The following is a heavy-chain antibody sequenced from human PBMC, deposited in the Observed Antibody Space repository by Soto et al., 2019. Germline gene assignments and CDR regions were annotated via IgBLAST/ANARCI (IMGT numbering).Heavy chain of an antibody. V-gene: IGHV4-59*01. CDR1: GGSISSYY. D-gene: IGHD7-27*01. CDR2: IYYSGST. J-gene: IGHJ5*02. Sequence: TLSLTCTVSGGSISSYYWSWIRQPPGKGLEWIGYIYYSGSTNYNPSLKSRVTISVDTSKNQFSLKLSSVTAADTAVYYCARDPSQGGLGRSWFDPWGQGTLVTVSS. CDR3: ARDPSQGGLGRSWFDP.